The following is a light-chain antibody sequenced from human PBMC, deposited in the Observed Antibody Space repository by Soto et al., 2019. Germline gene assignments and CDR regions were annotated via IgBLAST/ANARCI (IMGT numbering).Light chain of an antibody. CDR3: QQYNNWPPYT. J-gene: IGKJ2*01. CDR2: GAS. Sequence: EILMTQSPATLSVSPGERATLSCRASQSVSSNLAWYQQKPGQAPRLLIYGASTRATGIPARFSGSGSGTEFTLTISSLKSEDFAVYYCQQYNNWPPYTFGQGTKLEIK. V-gene: IGKV3-15*01. CDR1: QSVSSN.